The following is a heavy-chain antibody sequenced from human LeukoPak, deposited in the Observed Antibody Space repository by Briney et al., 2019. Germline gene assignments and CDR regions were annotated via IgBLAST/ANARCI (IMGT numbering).Heavy chain of an antibody. CDR2: ISYSSSYI. Sequence: GGSLRLSCAASAFTFSTYSFDWVRQAPGKGLEWVSSISYSSSYIYYADSAKGRFTISRDNAKSSLYLQMNSLRAEDTAVYYCARRGSSGNTPGAFDMWGQGTLVTVSS. J-gene: IGHJ3*02. V-gene: IGHV3-21*01. CDR1: AFTFSTYS. D-gene: IGHD3-22*01. CDR3: ARRGSSGNTPGAFDM.